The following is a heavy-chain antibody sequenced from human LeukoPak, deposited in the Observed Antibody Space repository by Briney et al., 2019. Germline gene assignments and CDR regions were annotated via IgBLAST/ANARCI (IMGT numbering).Heavy chain of an antibody. D-gene: IGHD6-13*01. V-gene: IGHV3-30*18. J-gene: IGHJ4*02. CDR1: GVTLSSYG. CDR3: AKDSSRWAFDS. CDR2: TSYDGSNE. Sequence: GRSLRLSCTASGVTLSSYGMHWVRQAPGKGLEWVAVTSYDGSNEYYADSMKGRFTVSRDNSKNTLYLQMNGLRTEDTAVYYCAKDSSRWAFDSWGQGTPVTVSS.